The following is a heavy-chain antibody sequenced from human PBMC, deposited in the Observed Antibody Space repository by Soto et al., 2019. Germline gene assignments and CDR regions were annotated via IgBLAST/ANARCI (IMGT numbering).Heavy chain of an antibody. CDR3: ARAPYYYDSSGYHFDY. CDR1: GGSISSSSYY. V-gene: IGHV4-39*07. CDR2: IYYSGST. Sequence: SETLSLTCTVSGGSISSSSYYWGWIRQPPGKGLEWIGSIYYSGSTNYNPSLKSRVTISVDTSKNQFSLKLSSVTAADTAVYYCARAPYYYDSSGYHFDYWGQGTLVTVSS. J-gene: IGHJ4*02. D-gene: IGHD3-22*01.